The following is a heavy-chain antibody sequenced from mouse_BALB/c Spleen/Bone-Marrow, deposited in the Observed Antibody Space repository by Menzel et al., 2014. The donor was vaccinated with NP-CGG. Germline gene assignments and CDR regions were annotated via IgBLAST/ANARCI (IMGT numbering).Heavy chain of an antibody. V-gene: IGHV1S81*02. CDR3: ARGFDY. CDR1: GYTFTNYW. J-gene: IGHJ2*01. Sequence: VKLVESGAELVKPGASVKLSCKASGYTFTNYWMHWVKQRPGQGLEWIGEINPSNGRTNYNEKFKSKATLTVDESSSTAYMQLSSLTSEDSAVYYCARGFDYWGQGTTLTVAS. CDR2: INPSNGRT.